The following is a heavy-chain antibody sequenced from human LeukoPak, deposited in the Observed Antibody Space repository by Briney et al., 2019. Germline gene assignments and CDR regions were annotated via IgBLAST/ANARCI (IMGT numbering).Heavy chain of an antibody. CDR2: IIPIFGTA. CDR3: ARDSRPDYYYYYYMDV. D-gene: IGHD1-14*01. Sequence: ASVKVSCKASGGTFSSYAISWARQAPGQGLEWMGGIIPIFGTANYAQKFQGRVTITTDESTSTAYMELSSLRSEDTAVYYCARDSRPDYYYYYYMDVWGKGTTVTVSS. CDR1: GGTFSSYA. J-gene: IGHJ6*03. V-gene: IGHV1-69*05.